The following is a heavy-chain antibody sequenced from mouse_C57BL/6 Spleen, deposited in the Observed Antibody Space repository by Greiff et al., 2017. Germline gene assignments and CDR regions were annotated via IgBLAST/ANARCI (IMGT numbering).Heavy chain of an antibody. D-gene: IGHD1-1*01. V-gene: IGHV1-64*01. CDR3: ARGDYGSSSFAY. CDR2: IHPNSGST. Sequence: QVQLQQPGAELVKPGASVKLSCKASGYTFTSYWMHWVKQRPGQGLEWIGMIHPNSGSTNYNEKFKSKVTLTVDKSSSTAYMQLSSLTAEDSAVYYCARGDYGSSSFAYWGQGTLVTVSA. J-gene: IGHJ3*01. CDR1: GYTFTSYW.